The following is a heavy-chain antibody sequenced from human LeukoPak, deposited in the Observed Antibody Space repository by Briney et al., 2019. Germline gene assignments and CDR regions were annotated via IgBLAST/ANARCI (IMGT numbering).Heavy chain of an antibody. CDR2: IYYSGST. D-gene: IGHD3-3*01. V-gene: IGHV4-61*01. CDR1: GYSISSGYY. Sequence: KTSETLSLTCAVSGYSISSGYYWGWIRQPPGKGLEWIGYIYYSGSTNYNPSLKSRVTISVDTSKNQFSLKLSSVTAADTAVYYCAREIPNWTYDFWSGYPPGYFDYWGQGTLVTVSS. CDR3: AREIPNWTYDFWSGYPPGYFDY. J-gene: IGHJ4*02.